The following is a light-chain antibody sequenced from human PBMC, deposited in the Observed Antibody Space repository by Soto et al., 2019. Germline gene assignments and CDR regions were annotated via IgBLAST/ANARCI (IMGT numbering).Light chain of an antibody. CDR3: NSYSANNKILV. CDR2: EVT. J-gene: IGLJ1*01. CDR1: SSDVGGYDY. V-gene: IGLV2-8*01. Sequence: QSALTQPASASGSPGQSVTISCTGTSSDVGGYDYVSWYQQHPGKAPELIIYEVTKRPAGVPDSFSGCKSGNTASLTVSGCRAEEEADCYCNSYSANNKILVFGMGTKLTVL.